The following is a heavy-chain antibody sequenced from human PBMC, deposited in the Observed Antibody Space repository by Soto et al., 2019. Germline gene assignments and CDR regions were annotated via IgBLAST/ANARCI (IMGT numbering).Heavy chain of an antibody. CDR2: INPSGGST. Sequence: ATVKFSCKASGYTFTSYYMHWVRQAPGQGLDCIGIINPSGGSTSYAQKFQGRVTMTRDTSTSTVYMELSSLRSEDTAVYYCARYGSTMVRGAEPKVDYWGQRTLVTVSS. J-gene: IGHJ4*02. V-gene: IGHV1-46*01. D-gene: IGHD3-10*01. CDR1: GYTFTSYY. CDR3: ARYGSTMVRGAEPKVDY.